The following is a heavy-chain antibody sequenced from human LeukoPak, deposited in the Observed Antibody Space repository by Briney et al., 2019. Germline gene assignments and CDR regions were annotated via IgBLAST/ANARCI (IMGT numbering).Heavy chain of an antibody. CDR1: GGTFSSYA. CDR3: ALYHDSSGYYRWFDP. D-gene: IGHD3-22*01. Sequence: SVKVSCKASGGTFSSYAISWVRQAPGQGLEWMGGIIPILGIANYAQKFQGRVTITADKSTSTAYMELSSLRSEDTAVYYCALYHDSSGYYRWFDPWGQGTLVTVSS. V-gene: IGHV1-69*10. CDR2: IIPILGIA. J-gene: IGHJ5*02.